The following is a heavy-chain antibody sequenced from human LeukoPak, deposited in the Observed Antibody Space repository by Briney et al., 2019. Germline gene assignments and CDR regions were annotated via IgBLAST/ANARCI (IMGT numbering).Heavy chain of an antibody. Sequence: PGGSLRLSCAASGFTFSNYRMTWVRQAPGQGLEWVANINQHGSEIHYVDSVKGRFTISRDDAKNSLYLQMNSLRAEDTAVYYCASVRYSSGWSRGPFDYWGQGTLVTVSS. J-gene: IGHJ4*02. V-gene: IGHV3-7*03. D-gene: IGHD6-19*01. CDR2: INQHGSEI. CDR1: GFTFSNYR. CDR3: ASVRYSSGWSRGPFDY.